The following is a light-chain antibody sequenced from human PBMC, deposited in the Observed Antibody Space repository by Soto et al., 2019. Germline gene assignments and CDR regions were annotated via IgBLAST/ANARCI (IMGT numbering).Light chain of an antibody. CDR1: SSDVGGYNY. CDR3: NSFTSSTTVV. J-gene: IGLJ2*01. Sequence: QSVLTQPASVSGSPGQSITISCTGTSSDVGGYNYVSWYQHHPGKAPKLMIYDVSNRPSGVSNRFSGSKSGNTASLTISGLQADDEADYYCNSFTSSTTVVFGGGTKLTVL. V-gene: IGLV2-14*03. CDR2: DVS.